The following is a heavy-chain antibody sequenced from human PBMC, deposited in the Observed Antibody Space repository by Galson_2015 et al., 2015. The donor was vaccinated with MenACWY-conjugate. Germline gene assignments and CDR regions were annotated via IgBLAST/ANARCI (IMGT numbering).Heavy chain of an antibody. V-gene: IGHV3-74*01. D-gene: IGHD2-2*01. Sequence: SLRLSCAASGFTFSSYWMHWVRQAPGKGLVWVSLINSDGSSTSYADSVKGRFTISRDNAKNTLYLQMNSLRAEDTAVYYCAVYLRSTRCYGASGGYWGQGTLVTVSS. J-gene: IGHJ4*02. CDR2: INSDGSST. CDR1: GFTFSSYW. CDR3: AVYLRSTRCYGASGGY.